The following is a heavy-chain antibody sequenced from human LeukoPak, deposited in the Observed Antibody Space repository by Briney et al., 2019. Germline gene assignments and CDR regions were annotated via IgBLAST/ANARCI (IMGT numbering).Heavy chain of an antibody. J-gene: IGHJ6*02. V-gene: IGHV4-31*03. CDR3: ARGRLYDSSGYYQTSFWHSCYGMDV. CDR2: IYYSGST. CDR1: GGSISSGGYY. Sequence: SQTLSLTCTLSGGSISSGGYYWSWIRQHPGKGLERIGYIYYSGSTYYNPSLKRRVTVSVDTSKNQFSLKLSSVTAADTAVYYCARGRLYDSSGYYQTSFWHSCYGMDVWGQGTTVTVSS. D-gene: IGHD3-22*01.